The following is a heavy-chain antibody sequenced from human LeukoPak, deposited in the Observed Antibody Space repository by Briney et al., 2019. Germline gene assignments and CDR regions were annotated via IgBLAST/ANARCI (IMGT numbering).Heavy chain of an antibody. J-gene: IGHJ4*02. CDR1: GGPFSSFH. CDR3: ARDFDS. CDR2: IYTSGST. V-gene: IGHV4-4*07. Sequence: PSETLSLTCTVSGGPFSSFHWSWIRQPAGKGLEWLGLIYTSGSTNYSPSLKSRLTMSVDASKHQFSLKLSSVTAADTAVYYCARDFDSWGQGTLVTVSS.